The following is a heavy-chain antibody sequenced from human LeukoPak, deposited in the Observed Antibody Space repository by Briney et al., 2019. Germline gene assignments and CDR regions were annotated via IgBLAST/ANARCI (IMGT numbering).Heavy chain of an antibody. CDR1: GYTLTELS. D-gene: IGHD3-3*01. V-gene: IGHV1-24*01. CDR2: FDPEDGET. Sequence: EASVKVSCKVSGYTLTELSMHWVRPAPGKGLEWMGGFDPEDGETIYAQKFQGRVTMTEDTSTDTAYMELSSLRSEDTAVYYCATGRWSGYRGPYYFDYWGQGTLVTVSS. J-gene: IGHJ4*02. CDR3: ATGRWSGYRGPYYFDY.